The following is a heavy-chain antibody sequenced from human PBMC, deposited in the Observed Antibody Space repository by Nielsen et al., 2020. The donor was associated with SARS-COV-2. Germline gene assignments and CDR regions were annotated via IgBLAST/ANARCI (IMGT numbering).Heavy chain of an antibody. V-gene: IGHV3-21*01. J-gene: IGHJ4*02. D-gene: IGHD2-15*01. Sequence: GESLKISCVASEFTFSKYGMNWVRQAPGKGLEWVASISGDSNYIFYSELVKGRFTMSRDNGKNSLYLQMNTLRSEDTALYYCTRGFYSQSDCWGQGTLVTVSS. CDR3: TRGFYSQSDC. CDR2: ISGDSNYI. CDR1: EFTFSKYG.